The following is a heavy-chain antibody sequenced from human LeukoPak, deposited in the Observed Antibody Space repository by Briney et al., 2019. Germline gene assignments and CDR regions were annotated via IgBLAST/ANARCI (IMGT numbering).Heavy chain of an antibody. CDR1: GYSFTSYY. J-gene: IGHJ5*02. Sequence: HGASVRVSCKASGYSFTSYYMHWVRQAPGQGLEWMGFINPSGSSAAYAQKFQGRLTMTRDMFTSTDYMELTSLTSDDTAVYYCARDNSAGETAWWFDPWGRGTLVTVSS. CDR2: INPSGSSA. V-gene: IGHV1-46*01. D-gene: IGHD2-21*02. CDR3: ARDNSAGETAWWFDP.